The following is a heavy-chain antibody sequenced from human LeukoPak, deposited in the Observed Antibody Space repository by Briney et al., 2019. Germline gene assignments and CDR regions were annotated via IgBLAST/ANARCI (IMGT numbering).Heavy chain of an antibody. D-gene: IGHD6-13*01. CDR1: GFTFSSYA. CDR3: AKVGFQQLAFDY. J-gene: IGHJ4*02. Sequence: GSLRLSCAASGFTFSSYAMSWVRQAPGKGLEWVSAISGSGGSTYYADSVKGRFTISRDNSKNTLYLQMNSLRAEDTAVYYCAKVGFQQLAFDYWGQGTLVTVSS. V-gene: IGHV3-23*01. CDR2: ISGSGGST.